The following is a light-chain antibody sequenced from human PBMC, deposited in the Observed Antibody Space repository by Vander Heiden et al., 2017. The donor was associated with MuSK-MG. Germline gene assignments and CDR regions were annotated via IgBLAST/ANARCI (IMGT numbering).Light chain of an antibody. CDR2: EVS. Sequence: QSALTQPASVSGSPGQSITISCTGTSSDVGGYNYVSWYQQHHGQSPKVMIYEVSNRPSGVSNRFSGSKSGNTASLTISGLQADDEGVYYCSSYTSSSAAAYVFGTGTKVTVL. V-gene: IGLV2-14*01. CDR3: SSYTSSSAAAYV. CDR1: SSDVGGYNY. J-gene: IGLJ1*01.